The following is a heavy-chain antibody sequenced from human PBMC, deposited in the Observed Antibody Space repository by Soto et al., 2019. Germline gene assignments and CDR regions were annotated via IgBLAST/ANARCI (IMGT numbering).Heavy chain of an antibody. D-gene: IGHD2-15*01. CDR2: IYYSGST. V-gene: IGHV4-59*01. CDR1: GGSISVYY. CDR3: ARDPVYCSGGSCYLGAFDI. Sequence: QVQLQESGPGLVKPSETLSLTCTVSGGSISVYYWSWIRQPPGKGLEWIGYIYYSGSTNYNPSLKRRVTISVDTSKNQFSLKLSSVTAADAAVYYCARDPVYCSGGSCYLGAFDIWGQGTMVTVSS. J-gene: IGHJ3*02.